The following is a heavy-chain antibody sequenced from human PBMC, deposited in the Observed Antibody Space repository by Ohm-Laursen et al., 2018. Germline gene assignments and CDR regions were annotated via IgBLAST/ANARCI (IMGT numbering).Heavy chain of an antibody. CDR2: LYYSGTT. CDR3: ARGLWWFDP. CDR1: GLSISNSNW. V-gene: IGHV4-28*03. Sequence: SETLSLTWDVSGLSISNSNWWGWIRQPPGKGLEWVGYLYYSGTTYYNPSLKSRVTMSVDTSKNQFSLKLSSVTAADTALYYCARGLWWFDPWGQGTLVTVSS. J-gene: IGHJ5*02.